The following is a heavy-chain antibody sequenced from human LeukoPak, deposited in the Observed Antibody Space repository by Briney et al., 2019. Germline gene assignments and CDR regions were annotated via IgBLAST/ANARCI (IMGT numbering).Heavy chain of an antibody. CDR2: ISNSGDST. V-gene: IGHV3-23*01. CDR1: GFIFSSNA. CDR3: AKRRPYYDSSGYLDY. J-gene: IGHJ4*02. Sequence: GGSLRLSCAASGFIFSSNAMSWVRQAPGKGLEWASGISNSGDSTYYADSVKGRFTISRDNSKNTLYLQMNTLRAEDTAVYYCAKRRPYYDSSGYLDYWGQGTLVTVSS. D-gene: IGHD3-22*01.